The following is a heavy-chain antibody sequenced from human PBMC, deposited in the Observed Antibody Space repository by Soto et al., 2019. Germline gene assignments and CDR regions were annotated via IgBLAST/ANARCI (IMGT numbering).Heavy chain of an antibody. D-gene: IGHD5-12*01. J-gene: IGHJ4*02. Sequence: ASVKVSCKASGGTLSSYAISSVQQAPGQGLEWMGGIIPIFGTANYAQKFQGRVTITADESTSTAYMELSSLRSEDTAVYYCARDPSGYELYYFDYWGQGTLVTVSS. CDR3: ARDPSGYELYYFDY. CDR2: IIPIFGTA. V-gene: IGHV1-69*13. CDR1: GGTLSSYA.